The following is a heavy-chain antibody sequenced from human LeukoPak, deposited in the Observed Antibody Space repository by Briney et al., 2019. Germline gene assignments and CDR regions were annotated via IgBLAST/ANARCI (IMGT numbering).Heavy chain of an antibody. V-gene: IGHV3-7*01. CDR2: IKHDVNEM. Sequence: GGSLRLSCMASGVTFSTDWMRWVCQAPGEGPERVANIKHDVNEMHYVDSLKGRFSISRDNANNSLYLQMNSLRVEDTAVYYCARPSYNSGSFFDYWGQGSLVTVS. J-gene: IGHJ4*02. CDR1: GVTFSTDW. D-gene: IGHD3-10*01. CDR3: ARPSYNSGSFFDY.